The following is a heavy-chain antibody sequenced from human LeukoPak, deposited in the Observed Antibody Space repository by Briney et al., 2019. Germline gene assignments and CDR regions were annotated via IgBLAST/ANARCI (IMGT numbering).Heavy chain of an antibody. D-gene: IGHD6-19*01. CDR2: IYYSGGT. Sequence: SETLSLTCTVSGVSVTTYYWSWIRQSPGKGLEWIGYIYYSGGTNYNPSLKSRVTISTDASKNQFSLKLSSVTAADTAVYYCARDVSGWYYYFDPWGQGTLVTVSS. J-gene: IGHJ5*02. CDR1: GVSVTTYY. CDR3: ARDVSGWYYYFDP. V-gene: IGHV4-59*02.